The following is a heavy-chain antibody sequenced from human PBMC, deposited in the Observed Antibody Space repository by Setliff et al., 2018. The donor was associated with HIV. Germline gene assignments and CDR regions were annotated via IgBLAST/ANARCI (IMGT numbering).Heavy chain of an antibody. D-gene: IGHD1-26*01. CDR3: ARDRYSGSSTDY. Sequence: GSLRLSCAASGFLFHTYWMSWVRQAPGKGLEWVANIKEDGSEKYYVDSVKGRFTISRDSAENSLYLQMNSLRAEDTAVYYCARDRYSGSSTDYWGQGTLVTVSS. J-gene: IGHJ4*02. CDR1: GFLFHTYW. V-gene: IGHV3-7*01. CDR2: IKEDGSEK.